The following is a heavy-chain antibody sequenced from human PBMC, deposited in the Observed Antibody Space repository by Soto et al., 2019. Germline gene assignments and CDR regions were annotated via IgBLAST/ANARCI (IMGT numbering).Heavy chain of an antibody. CDR2: IIPIFVTP. CDR3: ARDRTGSLQTRYFDS. Sequence: GASVKVSCKASGGTISRYAIIWVRQATGQGLEWIGGIIPIFVTPNYAQKFQDRVTITADESTSTAYMELSSLRSEDTAVYYCARDRTGSLQTRYFDSWGQGTLVTVSS. D-gene: IGHD3-10*01. J-gene: IGHJ4*02. CDR1: GGTISRYA. V-gene: IGHV1-69*13.